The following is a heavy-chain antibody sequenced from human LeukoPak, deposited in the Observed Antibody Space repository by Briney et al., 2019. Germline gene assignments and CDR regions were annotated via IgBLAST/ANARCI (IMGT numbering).Heavy chain of an antibody. Sequence: PSETLSLTCAVSGGSISSSYWSWIRQPPGKGLEWIGYIYYSGSTKYNPSLRSRVTISVDPSKNQFFLKLTSVTAADTAVYFCARRGEVSAYFHGMDVWGQGTTVTVSS. CDR2: IYYSGST. V-gene: IGHV4-59*08. CDR3: ARRGEVSAYFHGMDV. J-gene: IGHJ6*02. CDR1: GGSISSSY.